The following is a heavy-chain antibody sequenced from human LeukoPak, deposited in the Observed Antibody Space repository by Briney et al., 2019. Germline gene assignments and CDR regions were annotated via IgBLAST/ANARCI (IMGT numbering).Heavy chain of an antibody. V-gene: IGHV4-59*01. Sequence: PSETLSLTCTVSGGSISGFYWSWIRQPPGRGLEWIGCMYDSGSINYNPSLKSRVTISADTSKSQFSLRLSSVTAADTAVYYCARGHYQGFDYWGQGTLVTVSS. CDR3: ARGHYQGFDY. CDR1: GGSISGFY. CDR2: MYDSGSI. D-gene: IGHD2-2*01. J-gene: IGHJ4*02.